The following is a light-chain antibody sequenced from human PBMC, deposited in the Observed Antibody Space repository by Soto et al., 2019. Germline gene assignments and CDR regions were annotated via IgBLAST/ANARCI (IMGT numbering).Light chain of an antibody. Sequence: EIVLTQSPGTLSLSPGERATLSFMASQSVSNNYLAWYQQKPGQAPRLLIYGASNRATGIPARFSGSGSGTEFTLTISSLQSEDFAVYYCQQYNNWPRTFGQGTKVDIK. J-gene: IGKJ1*01. CDR3: QQYNNWPRT. V-gene: IGKV3D-15*01. CDR2: GAS. CDR1: QSVSNN.